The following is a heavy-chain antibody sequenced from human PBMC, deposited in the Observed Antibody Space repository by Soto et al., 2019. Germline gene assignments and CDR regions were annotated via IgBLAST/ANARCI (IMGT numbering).Heavy chain of an antibody. CDR3: AKATATGGGAFDI. CDR2: ILVDGRT. J-gene: IGHJ3*02. CDR1: GFTFSSYA. D-gene: IGHD2-8*02. Sequence: GGSLRLSCAASGFTFSSYAMSWVRQAPGKGLEWVSTILVDGRTFYVDSVKGRFTISRDSSQNTVFLQVNSLTAGDTALYYCAKATATGGGAFDICGQGTMVTVSS. V-gene: IGHV3-23*01.